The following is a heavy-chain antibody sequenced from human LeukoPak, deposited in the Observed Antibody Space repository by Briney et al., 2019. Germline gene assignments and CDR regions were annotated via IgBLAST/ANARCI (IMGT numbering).Heavy chain of an antibody. D-gene: IGHD3-9*01. CDR2: IRYDGSNK. J-gene: IGHJ3*02. CDR1: GFTFSSYG. Sequence: PGGSLRLSCAASGFTFSSYGMHWVRQAPGKGLEWVAFIRYDGSNKYYADSVKGRFTISRDNSKNTLYLQMNSLRAEDTAVYYCAKDFDWSYAFDIWGQGTMVTVSS. CDR3: AKDFDWSYAFDI. V-gene: IGHV3-30*02.